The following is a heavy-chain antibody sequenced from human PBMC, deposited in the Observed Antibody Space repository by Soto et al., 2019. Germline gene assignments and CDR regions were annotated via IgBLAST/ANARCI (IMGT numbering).Heavy chain of an antibody. CDR1: GFIFSDYA. D-gene: IGHD6-19*01. Sequence: VQLLESGGGLVQPGGSLRLSCAASGFIFSDYAMTWVLQAPGKGLEWVSGIGGGGSDTYYVDSVKGRFTISRDNSKNTMYLQMNSLRAEDTALYYCAKDAVPFNGQWDWFDSWGQGTLVTVSS. V-gene: IGHV3-23*01. J-gene: IGHJ5*01. CDR3: AKDAVPFNGQWDWFDS. CDR2: IGGGGSDT.